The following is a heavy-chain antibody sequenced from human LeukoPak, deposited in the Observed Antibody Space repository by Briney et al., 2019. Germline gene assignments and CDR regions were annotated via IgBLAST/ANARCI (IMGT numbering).Heavy chain of an antibody. D-gene: IGHD6-19*01. CDR1: SGSIGSGY. Sequence: SETLSLTCTVSSGSIGSGYWGWIRQPPGKGLEYLGYIYYTGGTNYNPSLKSQVTISEDTSKNQFSLKLSSVTAADTAVYLGAKYGNSGWVIDNWGQGPLVIVSS. CDR2: IYYTGGT. CDR3: AKYGNSGWVIDN. V-gene: IGHV4-59*08. J-gene: IGHJ4*02.